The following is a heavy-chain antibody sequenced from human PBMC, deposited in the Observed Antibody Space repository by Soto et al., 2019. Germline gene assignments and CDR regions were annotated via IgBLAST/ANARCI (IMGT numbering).Heavy chain of an antibody. CDR2: IYYSGNTF. D-gene: IGHD3-16*01. Sequence: PSETLSLTCTVSGGSISSGVYYWTWIRQHPGKGLEWIGHIYYSGNTFYYNPSLKSRLTISVDTSKNQFSLKLNSITAEDTEIYYCARDLPYVDRTFGSRTSFSHFEYWGQATSVTVYS. J-gene: IGHJ4*02. V-gene: IGHV4-31*03. CDR1: GGSISSGVYY. CDR3: ARDLPYVDRTFGSRTSFSHFEY.